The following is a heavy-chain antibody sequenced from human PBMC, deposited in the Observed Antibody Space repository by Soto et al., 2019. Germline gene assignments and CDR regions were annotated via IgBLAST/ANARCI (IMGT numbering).Heavy chain of an antibody. CDR1: GFTFAHYA. J-gene: IGHJ6*02. V-gene: IGHV3-30*03. D-gene: IGHD2-15*01. CDR3: ARDPEVVAATPDYYYYGMDV. CDR2: MSHDENRK. Sequence: PGGSLRLSCAASGFTFAHYAMHWVRHSPGKGLEWVAFMSHDENRKLYSDSVKGRFTISRDNSKSTLYLQMSRLRAEDTAVYFCARDPEVVAATPDYYYYGMDVWGQGTTVTVSS.